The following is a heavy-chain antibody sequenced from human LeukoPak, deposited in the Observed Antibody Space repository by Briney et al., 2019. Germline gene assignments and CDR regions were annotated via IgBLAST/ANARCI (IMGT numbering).Heavy chain of an antibody. Sequence: ASVKVSCKASGYTFTSYVISWVRQAPGQGLEWMGWISAYNGNTNYAQKLQGRVTMTTDTSTSTAYMELRSLRSDDTAVYYCARELAALYYYGMDVWGQGTTVTVSS. V-gene: IGHV1-18*01. CDR1: GYTFTSYV. J-gene: IGHJ6*02. CDR2: ISAYNGNT. D-gene: IGHD6-25*01. CDR3: ARELAALYYYGMDV.